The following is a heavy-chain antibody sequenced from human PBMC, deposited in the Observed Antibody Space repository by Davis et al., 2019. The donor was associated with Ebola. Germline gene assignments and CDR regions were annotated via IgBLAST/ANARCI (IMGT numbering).Heavy chain of an antibody. J-gene: IGHJ6*03. V-gene: IGHV3-48*02. CDR2: ISSSSSTI. CDR1: GFTFSSYS. Sequence: PGGSLRLSCAASGFTFSSYSMNWVRQAPGKGLEWVSYISSSSSTIYYADSVKGRFTISRDNAKNSLYLQMNSLRDEDTAVYYCATKAYSNYRRYYYYYMDVWGKGTTVTVSS. CDR3: ATKAYSNYRRYYYYYMDV. D-gene: IGHD4-11*01.